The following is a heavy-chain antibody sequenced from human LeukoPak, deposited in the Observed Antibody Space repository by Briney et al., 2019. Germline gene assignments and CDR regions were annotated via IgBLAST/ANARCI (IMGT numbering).Heavy chain of an antibody. D-gene: IGHD3-16*02. CDR3: ARDPPYDYVWGSYRFSFDY. CDR2: INPGGGST. V-gene: IGHV1-46*01. CDR1: GYTFTSYY. Sequence: VASVKVSCKASGYTFTSYYMHWVRQAPGQGLEWMGIINPGGGSTSYAQKFQGRVTMTRDTSTSTVYMELSSLRSEDTAVYYCARDPPYDYVWGSYRFSFDYWGQGTLVTVSS. J-gene: IGHJ4*02.